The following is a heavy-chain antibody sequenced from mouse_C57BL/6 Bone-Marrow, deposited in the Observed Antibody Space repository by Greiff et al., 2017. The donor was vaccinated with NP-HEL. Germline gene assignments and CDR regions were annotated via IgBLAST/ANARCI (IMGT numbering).Heavy chain of an antibody. Sequence: EVKLMESGPELVKPGDSVKISCKASGYSFTGYFMNWVMQSHGKSLEWIGRINPYNGDTFYNQKFKGKATLTVDKSSSTAHMELRSLTSEDSAVYYCARGGYSCYAMDYWGQGTSVTVSS. J-gene: IGHJ4*01. CDR1: GYSFTGYF. V-gene: IGHV1-20*01. CDR3: ARGGYSCYAMDY. D-gene: IGHD2-12*01. CDR2: INPYNGDT.